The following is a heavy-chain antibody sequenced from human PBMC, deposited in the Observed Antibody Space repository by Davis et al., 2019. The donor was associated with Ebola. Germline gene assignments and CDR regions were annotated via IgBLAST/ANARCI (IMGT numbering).Heavy chain of an antibody. J-gene: IGHJ4*02. CDR1: GGTFSSYA. CDR3: ARVDTMVRGMVPYYFDY. Sequence: SVKVSCKASGGTFSSYAISWVRQAPGQGLEWMGGIIPIFGTANYAQKFQGRVTITADESTSTAYMELSSLRSEDTAVYYCARVDTMVRGMVPYYFDYWGQGTLVTVSS. V-gene: IGHV1-69*13. CDR2: IIPIFGTA. D-gene: IGHD3-10*01.